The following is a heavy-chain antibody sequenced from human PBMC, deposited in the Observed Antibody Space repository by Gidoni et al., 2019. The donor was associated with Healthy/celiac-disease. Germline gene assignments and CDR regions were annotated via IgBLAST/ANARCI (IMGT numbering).Heavy chain of an antibody. D-gene: IGHD3-22*01. CDR3: ARVVPYDSSAYPGT. V-gene: IGHV1-69*01. CDR2: ILPIFGTA. J-gene: IGHJ5*02. CDR1: GGTFSSYA. Sequence: QVQLVQSGAEVKKPGSSVKVSCKASGGTFSSYAISWVRHAPGKGLEWMGGILPIFGTANYAQKFQGRVTITADESTSTAYMELSSLRSEDTAVYYYARVVPYDSSAYPGTWGQGTLVTVSS.